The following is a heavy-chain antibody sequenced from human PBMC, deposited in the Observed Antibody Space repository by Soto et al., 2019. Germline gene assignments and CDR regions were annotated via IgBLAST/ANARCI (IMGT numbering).Heavy chain of an antibody. Sequence: QEKLQESGPGLVKHSETLSLTCTVSGGSISSYYWSWIRQPPGKGLEWIGYIYYSGSTNYNPSLKSRVTISVDTSKNQFSLKLSSVTAADTAVYYCARSEWGILYYYYGMDVWGQGTTVTVSS. J-gene: IGHJ6*02. CDR2: IYYSGST. CDR1: GGSISSYY. D-gene: IGHD1-26*01. V-gene: IGHV4-59*01. CDR3: ARSEWGILYYYYGMDV.